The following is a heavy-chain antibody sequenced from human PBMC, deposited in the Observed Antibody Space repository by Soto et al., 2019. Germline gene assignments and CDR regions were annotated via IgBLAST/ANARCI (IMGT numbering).Heavy chain of an antibody. CDR2: ISYDGSNK. CDR3: ARAASYYDSSGYYFTRSYYYYGMDV. V-gene: IGHV3-30-3*01. Sequence: PGGSLRLSCAASGFTFSSYAMHWVRQAPGKGLEWVAVISYDGSNKYYADSVKGRFTISRDNSKNTLYLQMNSLRAEDTAVYYCARAASYYDSSGYYFTRSYYYYGMDVWGQGTTVTVSS. CDR1: GFTFSSYA. D-gene: IGHD3-22*01. J-gene: IGHJ6*02.